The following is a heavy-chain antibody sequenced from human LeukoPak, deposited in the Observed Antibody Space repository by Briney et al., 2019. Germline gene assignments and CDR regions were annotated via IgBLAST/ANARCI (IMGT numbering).Heavy chain of an antibody. CDR3: AKDHFRLIFDY. Sequence: GGSLRLSCTASGFTFSNYAMSWVRQAPGKGLKWVSSISDSGDTPYYADSVKGRFTISRDNSKNTLYLQMNSLRAEDTAVYYCAKDHFRLIFDYWGQGTLVTVSS. CDR1: GFTFSNYA. J-gene: IGHJ4*02. CDR2: ISDSGDTP. D-gene: IGHD2/OR15-2a*01. V-gene: IGHV3-23*01.